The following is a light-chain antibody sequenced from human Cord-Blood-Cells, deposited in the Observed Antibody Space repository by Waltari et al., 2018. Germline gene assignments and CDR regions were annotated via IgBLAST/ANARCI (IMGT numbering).Light chain of an antibody. J-gene: IGLJ1*01. CDR2: YDS. V-gene: IGLV3-21*04. CDR3: QVWDSSSDHHYV. CDR1: NIGSKS. Sequence: SYVLTQPPSVSVAPGKTARITCGGNNIGSKSVHWYQQKPGQAPVLVIYYDSDRPSGIPERFSGSNSGNTATLTISRVEVGDEADYYCQVWDSSSDHHYVFGTGTKVTVL.